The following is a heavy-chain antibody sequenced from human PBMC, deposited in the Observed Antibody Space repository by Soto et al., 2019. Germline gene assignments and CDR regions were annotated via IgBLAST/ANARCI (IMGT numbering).Heavy chain of an antibody. Sequence: PSETLSLTCAVSGDSISSGGFSWTWIRQPPGGGLEWIGNIYHSGTASYNPALTSRVTISVDTSMNEFSLRLSSVTSADTAVYYCARLNLYCVSTSCHGYYGMDVWGQGTTVTVSS. CDR1: GDSISSGGFS. D-gene: IGHD2-2*01. J-gene: IGHJ6*02. V-gene: IGHV4-30-2*03. CDR3: ARLNLYCVSTSCHGYYGMDV. CDR2: IYHSGTA.